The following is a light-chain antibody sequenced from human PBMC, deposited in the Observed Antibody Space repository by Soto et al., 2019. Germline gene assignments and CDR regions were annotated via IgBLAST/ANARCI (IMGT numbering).Light chain of an antibody. J-gene: IGKJ1*01. CDR3: QQYSTYSWS. CDR2: KAS. Sequence: DIQMTQSPSTLSASVGDRVTLTCRASQSISSWLAWYQQKPGTAPKLLIYKASSLESGVPSRFSGSGSGTEYTLTISSLQPDDFATYYCQQYSTYSWSFGQGTKVEIK. CDR1: QSISSW. V-gene: IGKV1-5*03.